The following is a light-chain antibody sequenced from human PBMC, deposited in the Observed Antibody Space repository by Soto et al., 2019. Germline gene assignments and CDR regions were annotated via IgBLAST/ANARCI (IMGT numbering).Light chain of an antibody. CDR2: DAS. V-gene: IGKV1-39*01. J-gene: IGKJ1*01. CDR3: QQSYRTPRT. CDR1: QSITTS. Sequence: DIQMTQSPSSLSASVGDRVTITCRAGQSITTSLNWYQHKPGKAPKLLIHDASSLDSGVPSRFSGSGSGTDFTLSISSLQPEDFATYYCQQSYRTPRTFGQGTKVDIK.